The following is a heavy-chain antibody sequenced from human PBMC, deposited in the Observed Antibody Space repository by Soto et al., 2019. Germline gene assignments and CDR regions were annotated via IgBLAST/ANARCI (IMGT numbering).Heavy chain of an antibody. CDR3: TRSITGFSYADS. Sequence: EVQLVESGGVLVQPGGSLRLSCAASGFTFSTYWMHWVRQAPGKGLVWVSRINGDGSDTVYTDFVKGRFTSSRDNAKNTLYRQMNSLRAEDTAVYYCTRSITGFSYADSWGRGTLVTVSS. D-gene: IGHD2-2*01. CDR1: GFTFSTYW. V-gene: IGHV3-74*01. CDR2: INGDGSDT. J-gene: IGHJ4*02.